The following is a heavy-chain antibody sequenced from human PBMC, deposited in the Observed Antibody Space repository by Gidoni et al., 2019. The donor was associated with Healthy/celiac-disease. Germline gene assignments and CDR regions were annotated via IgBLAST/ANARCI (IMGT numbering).Heavy chain of an antibody. CDR2: ISYDGSNK. Sequence: QVQLVESGGGVVQPGRSLRLSCAASGFTFSSYGMHWVRQAPGKGLGWVAVISYDGSNKYYADSVKGRFTISRDNSKNTLYLQMNSLRAEDTAVYYCAKDATTVTSQGYWGQGTLVTVSS. V-gene: IGHV3-30*18. D-gene: IGHD4-17*01. J-gene: IGHJ4*02. CDR3: AKDATTVTSQGY. CDR1: GFTFSSYG.